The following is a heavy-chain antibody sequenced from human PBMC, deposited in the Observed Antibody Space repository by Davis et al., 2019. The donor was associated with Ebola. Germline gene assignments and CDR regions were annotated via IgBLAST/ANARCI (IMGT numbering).Heavy chain of an antibody. CDR2: INHSGST. CDR1: GGSFSGYY. D-gene: IGHD3-22*01. V-gene: IGHV4-34*01. J-gene: IGHJ6*04. Sequence: MPSETLSLTCAVYGGSFSGYYWSWIRQPPGKGLEWIGEINHSGSTNYNPSLKSRVTISVDMSKNQFSLKLSSVTAADTAVYYCARSGNYYDSSGYYSRRTPYYYYGMDVWGKGTTVTVSS. CDR3: ARSGNYYDSSGYYSRRTPYYYYGMDV.